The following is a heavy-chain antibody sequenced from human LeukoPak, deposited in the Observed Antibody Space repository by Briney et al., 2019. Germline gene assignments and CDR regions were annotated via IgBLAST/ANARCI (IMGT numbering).Heavy chain of an antibody. J-gene: IGHJ4*02. D-gene: IGHD2-15*01. V-gene: IGHV4-34*01. Sequence: PSETLSLTCAVYGGSFSGYYWSWIRQPPGKGLEWIGSIYYSGSTYYSPPLKSRVTISVDTSKNQFSLKLSSVTAADTAVYYCASQYCSGGSCFIDYWGQGTLVTVSS. CDR1: GGSFSGYY. CDR3: ASQYCSGGSCFIDY. CDR2: IYYSGST.